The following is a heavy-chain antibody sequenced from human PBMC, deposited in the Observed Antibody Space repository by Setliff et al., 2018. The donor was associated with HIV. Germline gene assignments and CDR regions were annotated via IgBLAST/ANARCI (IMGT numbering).Heavy chain of an antibody. CDR2: IIPIFGTA. CDR1: GGTFSNYV. D-gene: IGHD5-12*01. Sequence: GASVKVSCKASGGTFSNYVVSWVRQAPGQRLEWMGGIIPIFGTANYAQKFQGRVTITADESTSTAYMELSSLRSEDTAVYYCASVEMATISAFDIWGQGTMVTVSS. J-gene: IGHJ3*02. V-gene: IGHV1-69*13. CDR3: ASVEMATISAFDI.